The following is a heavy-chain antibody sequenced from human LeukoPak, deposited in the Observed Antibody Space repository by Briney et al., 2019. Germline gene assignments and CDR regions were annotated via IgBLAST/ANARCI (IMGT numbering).Heavy chain of an antibody. CDR2: ISAYNGNT. V-gene: IGHV1-18*01. Sequence: ASVKVSCKASGYTFTSYGISWVRQAPGHGLEWMGWISAYNGNTNYAQKLQGRVTMTTDTSTSTAYMELRSLRSDDTAVYYCASANLGYCSSTSCYGDYWGQGTLVTVSS. D-gene: IGHD2-2*01. CDR3: ASANLGYCSSTSCYGDY. J-gene: IGHJ4*02. CDR1: GYTFTSYG.